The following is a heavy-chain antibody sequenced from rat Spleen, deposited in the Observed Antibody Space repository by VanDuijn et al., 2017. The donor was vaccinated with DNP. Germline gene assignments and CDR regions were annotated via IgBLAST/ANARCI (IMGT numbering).Heavy chain of an antibody. D-gene: IGHD1-1*01. V-gene: IGHV2-43*01. CDR1: GFSLTNHH. J-gene: IGHJ2*01. Sequence: QVQLRESGPGLVQPSQTLSLACTVSGFSLTNHHVHWVRQPSGKGLEWMGVVWIGGTTHISSIFKSRVSINRDTSRNQVFLEVTSLQSEDSATYYCARDGQWDYLDYWGQGVMVTVAS. CDR3: ARDGQWDYLDY. CDR2: VWIGGTT.